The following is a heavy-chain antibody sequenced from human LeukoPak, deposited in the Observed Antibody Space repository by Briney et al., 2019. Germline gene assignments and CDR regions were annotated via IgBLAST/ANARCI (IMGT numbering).Heavy chain of an antibody. V-gene: IGHV1-2*02. Sequence: ASVKVSCKASGYTFTGYYMHWVRQAPGQGLEWMGWINPNSGGTHYAQKFQGRVNMPRDTSLSTAYMELSRLRSDDTAVYYCARDYSGYPELWGFDYWGQGTLVTVSS. J-gene: IGHJ4*02. CDR1: GYTFTGYY. CDR3: ARDYSGYPELWGFDY. CDR2: INPNSGGT. D-gene: IGHD5-12*01.